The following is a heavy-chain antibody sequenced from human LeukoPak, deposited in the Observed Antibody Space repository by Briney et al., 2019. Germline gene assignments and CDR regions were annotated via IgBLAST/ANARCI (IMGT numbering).Heavy chain of an antibody. J-gene: IGHJ6*03. Sequence: GGSLRLSCAASGFTFSSYWMHWVRQAPGKGLVWVSRINSDGSSTSYADSVKGRFTISRDNAKNTLYLQMNSLRAEDTAVYYCARGGYYDFWSGYYQIYYYYYMDVWGKGTMVTVSS. CDR1: GFTFSSYW. CDR3: ARGGYYDFWSGYYQIYYYYYMDV. V-gene: IGHV3-74*01. CDR2: INSDGSST. D-gene: IGHD3-3*01.